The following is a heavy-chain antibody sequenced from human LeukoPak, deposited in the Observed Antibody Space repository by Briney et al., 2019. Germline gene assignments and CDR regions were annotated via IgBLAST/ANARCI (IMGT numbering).Heavy chain of an antibody. V-gene: IGHV3-73*01. CDR2: IASKANSYAT. CDR3: TSQAPMNY. Sequence: TGGSLRLSCAASGFTFSGSAMHWVRQASGKGLEWVGRIASKANSYATAYAASVKGRSTISRDDSKNTAYLQMNSLKTEDTAVYYCTSQAPMNYWGQGTLVTVSS. J-gene: IGHJ4*02. D-gene: IGHD3-22*01. CDR1: GFTFSGSA.